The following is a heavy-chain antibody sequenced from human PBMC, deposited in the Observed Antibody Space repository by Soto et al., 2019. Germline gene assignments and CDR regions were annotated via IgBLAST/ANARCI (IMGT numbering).Heavy chain of an antibody. CDR3: PKDASQTISGSYLSS. Sequence: QVQLVESGGGVVRPGRSLRLSCSASGFIFSDYAMHWVRQAPGKGMEWVAVILFDGNKKYYADCVKGRFTISRDNSKNTLYLQMNSLRAEDTAVYYCPKDASQTISGSYLSSWGQGSLVTVSS. CDR1: GFIFSDYA. D-gene: IGHD1-26*01. CDR2: ILFDGNKK. V-gene: IGHV3-30*18. J-gene: IGHJ5*02.